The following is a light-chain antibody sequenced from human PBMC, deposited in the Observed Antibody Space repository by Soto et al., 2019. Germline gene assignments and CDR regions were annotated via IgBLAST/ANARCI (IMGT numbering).Light chain of an antibody. J-gene: IGKJ3*01. Sequence: EIVLTQSPATLSLSPGETATLSCRASESISDYLGWYQQKPGQAPRLLIYDASNRATGIPGRFSGSGSGTDFTLTISSLEPEDFAVYYCQQRSDWAFSFGPGTKVDIK. CDR3: QQRSDWAFS. V-gene: IGKV3-11*01. CDR2: DAS. CDR1: ESISDY.